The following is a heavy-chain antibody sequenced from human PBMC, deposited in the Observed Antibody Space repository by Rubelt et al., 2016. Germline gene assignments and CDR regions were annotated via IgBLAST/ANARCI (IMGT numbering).Heavy chain of an antibody. CDR1: GYTFTSYY. V-gene: IGHV1-46*01. CDR2: INPSGCST. CDR3: ARSPRYDFEDNWFDP. D-gene: IGHD3-3*01. Sequence: QVQLVQSGAEVKKPGASVKVSCKASGYTFTSYYMHWVRQAPGQGLEWMGIINPSGCSTSYAQKVQGRVTMTRDTSTSTVYMELSSLRSEDTAVYYCARSPRYDFEDNWFDPWGQGTLVTVSS. J-gene: IGHJ5*02.